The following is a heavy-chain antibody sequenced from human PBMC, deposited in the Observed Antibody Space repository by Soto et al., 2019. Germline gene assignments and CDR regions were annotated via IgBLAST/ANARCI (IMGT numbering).Heavy chain of an antibody. CDR1: GGSVSSGSYY. D-gene: IGHD2-2*02. J-gene: IGHJ6*02. CDR2: IYYSGST. CDR3: ASVTRTCISTSCYRYYYGMDV. Sequence: PSETLSLTCTVSGGSVSSGSYYWSWIRQPPGKGRERIGYIYYSGSTNYNPSLKSRVTISVDTSKNQFSLKLSSVPAADTAVYYCASVTRTCISTSCYRYYYGMDVWGQGTTVTVSS. V-gene: IGHV4-61*01.